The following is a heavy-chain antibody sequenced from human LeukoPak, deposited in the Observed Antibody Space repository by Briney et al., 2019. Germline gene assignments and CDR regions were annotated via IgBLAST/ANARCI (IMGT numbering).Heavy chain of an antibody. CDR3: ARRSNGWPPDY. CDR2: IYYSGST. J-gene: IGHJ4*02. D-gene: IGHD6-19*01. CDR1: GGSISSSSYY. V-gene: IGHV4-39*01. Sequence: SETLSLTCTVSGGSISSSSYYWGWIRQPPGKGLEWIGSIYYSGSTYYNPSLKSRVTISVDTSKNQFSLKLSSVTAADTAVYYCARRSNGWPPDYWGQGTLVTVSS.